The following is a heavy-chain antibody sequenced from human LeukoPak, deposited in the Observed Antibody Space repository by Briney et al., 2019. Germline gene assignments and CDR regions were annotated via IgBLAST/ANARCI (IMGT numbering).Heavy chain of an antibody. D-gene: IGHD5-12*01. J-gene: IGHJ6*03. Sequence: GGSLRLSCAASGFTFSSCWMNWFRQAPGKGLEWVANIKQDGSETHYVGSVRGRFTISRDNAKNSLYLQMNSLRAEDTAVYYCAREWSGYDSDYYYYMDVWGKGTTVTVSS. CDR1: GFTFSSCW. CDR3: AREWSGYDSDYYYYMDV. V-gene: IGHV3-7*01. CDR2: IKQDGSET.